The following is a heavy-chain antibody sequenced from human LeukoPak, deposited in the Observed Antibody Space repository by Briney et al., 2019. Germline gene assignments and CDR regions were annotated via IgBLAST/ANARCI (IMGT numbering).Heavy chain of an antibody. J-gene: IGHJ4*02. Sequence: PGGSLRLSCAASGFTVSSNYMSWVRQAPGKGLEWVSVIYSGGTIYYADSVKGRFTISRDNAENSLFLQMNSLTAEDTAVYYCARDNTYCSGSRCYDRFDYWGQGTLVTVSS. CDR3: ARDNTYCSGSRCYDRFDY. V-gene: IGHV3-66*01. D-gene: IGHD2-15*01. CDR2: IYSGGTI. CDR1: GFTVSSNY.